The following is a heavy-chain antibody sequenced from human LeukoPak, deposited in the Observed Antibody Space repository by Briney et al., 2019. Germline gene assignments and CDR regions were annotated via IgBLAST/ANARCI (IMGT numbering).Heavy chain of an antibody. J-gene: IGHJ5*02. CDR3: ARAGASNSYCSGGSCYQNWFDP. V-gene: IGHV1-18*01. D-gene: IGHD2-15*01. CDR1: GYTFTSYG. CDR2: ISAYNGNT. Sequence: GASVKVSCKASGYTFTSYGIGWVRQAPGEGLEWMGWISAYNGNTNYAQKLQGRVTMTTDTSTSTADMELRSLRSDDTAVYYCARAGASNSYCSGGSCYQNWFDPWGQGTLVTVSS.